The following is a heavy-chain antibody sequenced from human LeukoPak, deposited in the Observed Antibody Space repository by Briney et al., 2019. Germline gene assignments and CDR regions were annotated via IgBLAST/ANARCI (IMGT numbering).Heavy chain of an antibody. D-gene: IGHD3-10*01. CDR2: LSYDGSDK. CDR3: ARGPYYGSGSYYTVYYVDY. V-gene: IGHV3-30*04. Sequence: PGGYLGLSCAAYGFTFSTYAMHWVRQSPGKGLEWVAVLSYDGSDKYYADSVKGRFTISTDNSYNTLYLQMNSLRADDTAVYYCARGPYYGSGSYYTVYYVDYWGQGNLVTVSS. CDR1: GFTFSTYA. J-gene: IGHJ4*02.